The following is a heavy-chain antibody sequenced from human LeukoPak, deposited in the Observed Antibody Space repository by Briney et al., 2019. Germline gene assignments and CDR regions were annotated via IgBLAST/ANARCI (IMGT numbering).Heavy chain of an antibody. V-gene: IGHV4-59*08. J-gene: IGHJ4*02. CDR2: IYYSGST. CDR3: ARRYGDY. Sequence: SETLSLTCTVSGGSISSYYWSWIRQPPGKGLEWIGYIYYSGSTNYNPSLKSRVTISVDTSKNQFSLKLSSVTAADTAVYYCARRYGDYWGQGTLVTASS. D-gene: IGHD1-14*01. CDR1: GGSISSYY.